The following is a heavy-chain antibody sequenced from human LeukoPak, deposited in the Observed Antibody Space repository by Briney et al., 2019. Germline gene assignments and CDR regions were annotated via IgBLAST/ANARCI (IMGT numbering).Heavy chain of an antibody. CDR3: ARDCGYSYGTWGYYYYYYGMDV. D-gene: IGHD5-18*01. V-gene: IGHV1-69*04. CDR2: IIPTLGIA. CDR1: GGTFSSYA. Sequence: GDSVKVSCKASGGTFSSYAISWVRQAPGQGLEWMGRIIPTLGIANYAQKLQGRVTITAGKSTSTAYMELSSLRSEDTAVSYCARDCGYSYGTWGYYYYYYGMDVWGQGTTVTVSS. J-gene: IGHJ6*02.